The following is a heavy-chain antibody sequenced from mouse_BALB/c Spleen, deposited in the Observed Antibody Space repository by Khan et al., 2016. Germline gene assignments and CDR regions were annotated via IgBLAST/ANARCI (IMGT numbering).Heavy chain of an antibody. CDR1: GFSLTSYG. J-gene: IGHJ4*01. Sequence: VQLQESGPGLVAPSQSLSITCTVSGFSLTSYGVHWVRQPPGKGLEWLVVIWSDGRTTYNSALKSRLSISKDNSKSQVFLKMNSLQTDDTAIYSWARKSVRGYALDYWGQGTSVTVSS. CDR3: ARKSVRGYALDY. CDR2: IWSDGRT. V-gene: IGHV2-6*02.